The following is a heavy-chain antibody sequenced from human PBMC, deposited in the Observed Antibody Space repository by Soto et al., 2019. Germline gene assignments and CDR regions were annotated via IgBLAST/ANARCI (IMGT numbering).Heavy chain of an antibody. V-gene: IGHV1-69*01. CDR3: ATGGHNDGYNFYHGMDV. CDR1: GGIFTNNA. J-gene: IGHJ6*02. D-gene: IGHD5-18*01. Sequence: QVQVVQSGAEVKKPGSSVKVSCKVSGGIFTNNAISWVRQATGQGLAWLGGVIPLFDTAYYAQIFRGRLRISADGATTTAYMELSGLTSADTAVYFCATGGHNDGYNFYHGMDVWGQGTTVTVS. CDR2: VIPLFDTA.